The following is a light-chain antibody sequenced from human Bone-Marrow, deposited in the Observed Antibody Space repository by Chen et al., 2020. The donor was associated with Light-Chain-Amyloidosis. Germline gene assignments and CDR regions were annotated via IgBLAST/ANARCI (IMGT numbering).Light chain of an antibody. CDR2: VVI. CDR1: SSDVGAHNY. CDR3: SSSRV. J-gene: IGLJ1*01. V-gene: IGLV2-8*01. Sequence: QSALTQPPSASGSPGQSFTISCSGTSSDVGAHNYVSWYQQHPGKAPKLIIHVVILRPSGVPDRFSGSKSGNTAALTVSGLQPEDEADYYCSSSRVFGTGTTVTVL.